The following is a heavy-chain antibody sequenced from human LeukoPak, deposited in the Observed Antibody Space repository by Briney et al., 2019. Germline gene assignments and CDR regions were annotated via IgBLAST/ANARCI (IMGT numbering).Heavy chain of an antibody. CDR1: GGSFSGYY. CDR2: IHYSETA. J-gene: IGHJ5*02. CDR3: VRGRDGYDP. D-gene: IGHD5-24*01. Sequence: SETLSLTCAVYGGSFSGYYWSWLRQPPGKGLEWIGYIHYSETARYNSSLTSRVTISVEMSKNQFSLRLTSVTAADTAVYYCVRGRDGYDPWGQGTLVTVSS. V-gene: IGHV4-59*01.